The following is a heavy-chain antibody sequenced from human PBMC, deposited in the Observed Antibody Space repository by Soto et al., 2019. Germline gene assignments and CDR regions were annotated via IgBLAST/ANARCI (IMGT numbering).Heavy chain of an antibody. D-gene: IGHD2-15*01. Sequence: GWSLRLSCASSVFTFISYSMNWVRQAPGKGLEWVSSISSSSSYIYYADSVKGRFTISRDNAKNSLYLQMNSLRAEDTAVYYCARYCSGGSCYDNAFDIWGQGTMVTVSS. J-gene: IGHJ3*02. CDR1: VFTFISYS. V-gene: IGHV3-21*01. CDR3: ARYCSGGSCYDNAFDI. CDR2: ISSSSSYI.